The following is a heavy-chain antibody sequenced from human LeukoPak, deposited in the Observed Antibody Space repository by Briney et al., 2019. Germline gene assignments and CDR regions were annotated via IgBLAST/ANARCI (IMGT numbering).Heavy chain of an antibody. CDR3: ARDGYLRLSRQLWRHYYYMDV. CDR2: IRYDGSNK. Sequence: PGGSLRLSCAASGFTFSSYGMHWVRQAPGKGLEWVAFIRYDGSNKYYADSVKGRFTISRDNSKNTLYLQMNSLRAEDTAVYYCARDGYLRLSRQLWRHYYYMDVWGKGTTVTISS. V-gene: IGHV3-30*02. J-gene: IGHJ6*03. CDR1: GFTFSSYG. D-gene: IGHD2-15*01.